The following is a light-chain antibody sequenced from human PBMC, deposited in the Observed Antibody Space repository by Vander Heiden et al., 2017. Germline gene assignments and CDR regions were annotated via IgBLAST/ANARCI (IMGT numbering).Light chain of an antibody. Sequence: QSALTQPPSASGSPGPSVTISCAGTSADVGRFNYVSWYQQHPGKAPKRRIYEVTERPSGVPDRFSGSKSGTTASPPASGLQAEDEADYYCSSYGGSDNLLLGGGTKMTVL. J-gene: IGLJ2*01. CDR3: SSYGGSDNLL. CDR2: EVT. CDR1: SADVGRFNY. V-gene: IGLV2-8*01.